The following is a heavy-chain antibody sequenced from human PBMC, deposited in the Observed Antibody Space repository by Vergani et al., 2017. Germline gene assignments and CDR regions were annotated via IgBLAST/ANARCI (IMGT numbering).Heavy chain of an antibody. CDR2: INHSGST. V-gene: IGHV4-34*01. Sequence: QVQLQQWGAGLLKPSETLSLTCAVYGGSFSGYYWSWIRQPPGKGLEWIGEINHSGSTNYNPSLKSRVTISVDTSKNQFSLKLSSVTAADTAVYYCARGLTVGVVAATRGMDFWGQGTTVTVSS. CDR3: ARGLTVGVVAATRGMDF. D-gene: IGHD2-15*01. J-gene: IGHJ6*02. CDR1: GGSFSGYY.